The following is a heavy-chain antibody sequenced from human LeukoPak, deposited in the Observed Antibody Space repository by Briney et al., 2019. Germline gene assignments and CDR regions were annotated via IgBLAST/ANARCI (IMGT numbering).Heavy chain of an antibody. CDR2: ISSDSNYI. Sequence: GGSLRLSCAASGFTFSSYTMNWVRQAPGKGLEWVSSISSDSNYIYYADSVKGRFTISRDNAWNSLYLQMNSLRAEDTAVYYCARKENILAGYYDHWGQGTLVTVSS. CDR3: ARKENILAGYYDH. CDR1: GFTFSSYT. D-gene: IGHD3-9*01. V-gene: IGHV3-21*01. J-gene: IGHJ5*02.